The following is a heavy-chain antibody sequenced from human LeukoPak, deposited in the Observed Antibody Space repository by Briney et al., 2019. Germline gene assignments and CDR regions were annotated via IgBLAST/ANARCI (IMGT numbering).Heavy chain of an antibody. CDR2: IYYSGST. Sequence: SETLSLTCTVSGGSISSSSYYWGWIRQPPGKGLAWIGSIYYSGSTYYNPSLKSRVTISVDTSKNQFSLKLSSVTAADTAVYYCARHGSIAVAGHFDYWGQGTLVTASS. J-gene: IGHJ4*02. V-gene: IGHV4-39*01. CDR1: GGSISSSSYY. CDR3: ARHGSIAVAGHFDY. D-gene: IGHD6-19*01.